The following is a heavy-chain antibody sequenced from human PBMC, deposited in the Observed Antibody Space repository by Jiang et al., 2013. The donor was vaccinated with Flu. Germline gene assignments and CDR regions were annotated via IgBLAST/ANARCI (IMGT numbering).Heavy chain of an antibody. J-gene: IGHJ4*02. V-gene: IGHV7-4-1*02. D-gene: IGHD3-22*01. CDR3: AREERRSSGYFDH. Sequence: NYAIHWVRQARGQGLEWMGWIXTNTGSPAYARGFTGRFVFSLDTSVSTAYLQISGLKAEDSGLYYCAREERRSSGYFDHWGQGALVTVSS. CDR2: IXTNTGSP. CDR1: NYA.